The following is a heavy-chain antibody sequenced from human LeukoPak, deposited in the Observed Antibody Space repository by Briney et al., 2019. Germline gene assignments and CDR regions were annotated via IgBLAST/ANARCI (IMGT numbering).Heavy chain of an antibody. D-gene: IGHD4-17*01. V-gene: IGHV3-11*01. Sequence: GGSLRLSCAASGFTFSDYYMSWIRQAPGKGLEWVSYISGSGSTIYYADSVKGRFTISRDNAKNSLYLQMNSLRAEDTAVYYCARAMIKRLRFSYYFDYWGQGTLVTVSS. CDR1: GFTFSDYY. J-gene: IGHJ4*02. CDR3: ARAMIKRLRFSYYFDY. CDR2: ISGSGSTI.